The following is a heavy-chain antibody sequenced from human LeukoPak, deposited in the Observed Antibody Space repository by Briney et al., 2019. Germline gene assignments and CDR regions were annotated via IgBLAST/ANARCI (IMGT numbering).Heavy chain of an antibody. CDR2: ISPNSGGT. J-gene: IGHJ6*02. V-gene: IGHV1-2*04. CDR1: GYTFTGYY. D-gene: IGHD3-10*01. CDR3: ARGSVLLWFGESFYYYYGMDV. Sequence: ASVKVSCKASGYTFTGYYMHWVRQAPGQGLEWMGWISPNSGGTNYAQKFQGWVTMTRDTSISTAYMELSRLRSDDTAVYYCARGSVLLWFGESFYYYYGMDVWGQGTTVTVSS.